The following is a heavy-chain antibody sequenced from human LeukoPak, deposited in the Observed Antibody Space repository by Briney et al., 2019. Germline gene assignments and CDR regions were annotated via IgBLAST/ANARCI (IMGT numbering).Heavy chain of an antibody. CDR2: IYSSGST. J-gene: IGHJ2*01. CDR1: GVSISDRSYY. CDR3: ARRSIYWYFDF. D-gene: IGHD3-10*01. Sequence: SETLSLTCGVSGVSISDRSYYWSWIRQSPGKGLEWIGSIYSSGSTYYNPSLQSRVTIFKDTSENKFSLKLSSVTAADMAVYFCARRSIYWYFDFWGRGALVTVSS. V-gene: IGHV4-39*01.